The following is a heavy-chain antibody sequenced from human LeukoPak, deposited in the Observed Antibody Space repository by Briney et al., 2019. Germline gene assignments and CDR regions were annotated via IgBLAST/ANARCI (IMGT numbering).Heavy chain of an antibody. D-gene: IGHD3-9*01. CDR2: IIPILGIA. Sequence: GSSVKVSCKASGGTFSSYAISWVRQAPGQGLEWMGRIIPILGIANYAQKFQGRVTITADKSTSTAYMELSSLRSEDTAVYYCARSPYYDILTGYYIVFDYWGQGTLVTVSS. CDR3: ARSPYYDILTGYYIVFDY. V-gene: IGHV1-69*04. CDR1: GGTFSSYA. J-gene: IGHJ4*02.